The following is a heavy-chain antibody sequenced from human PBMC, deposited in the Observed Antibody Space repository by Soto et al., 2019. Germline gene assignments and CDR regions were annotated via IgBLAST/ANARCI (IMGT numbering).Heavy chain of an antibody. CDR2: IYPGDSDT. D-gene: IGHD2-2*01. CDR1: GYSFTSYW. V-gene: IGHV5-51*01. Sequence: SGESLKISCKGSGYSFTSYWIGWVRQMPGKGLEWMGIIYPGDSDTRYSPSFQGQVTISADKSISTAYLQWSSLKASDTAMYYCASSRTGYCSSTSCPDSNYYYYGMDVWGQGTTVTVSS. CDR3: ASSRTGYCSSTSCPDSNYYYYGMDV. J-gene: IGHJ6*02.